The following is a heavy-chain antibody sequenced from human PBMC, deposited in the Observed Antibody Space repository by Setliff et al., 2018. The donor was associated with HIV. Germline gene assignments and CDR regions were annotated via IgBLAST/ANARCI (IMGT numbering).Heavy chain of an antibody. CDR3: ARHDCGGNCDINWFDP. J-gene: IGHJ5*02. CDR1: GYSISSNFL. CDR2: IHHAGST. D-gene: IGHD2-21*02. Sequence: PSETLSLTCAVSGYSISSNFLWGWVRQSPGQGLEWIGSIHHAGSTYYNPSLKSRVRISLDTSKNQFSLKLSSVTAADTAVYYCARHDCGGNCDINWFDPWGQGTLVTVSS. V-gene: IGHV4-38-2*01.